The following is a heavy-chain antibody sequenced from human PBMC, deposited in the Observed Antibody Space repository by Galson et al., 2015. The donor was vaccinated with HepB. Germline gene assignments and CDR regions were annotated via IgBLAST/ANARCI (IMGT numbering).Heavy chain of an antibody. V-gene: IGHV3-48*01. D-gene: IGHD3-10*01. Sequence: SLRLSCAASGFTFSSYSMNWVRQAPGKGLEWVSYISSSSSTIYYADSVKGRFTISRDNAKNSLYLQMNSLRAEDTAVYYCARDAGLWFGEFPFDYWGQGTLVTVSS. CDR2: ISSSSSTI. CDR3: ARDAGLWFGEFPFDY. J-gene: IGHJ4*02. CDR1: GFTFSSYS.